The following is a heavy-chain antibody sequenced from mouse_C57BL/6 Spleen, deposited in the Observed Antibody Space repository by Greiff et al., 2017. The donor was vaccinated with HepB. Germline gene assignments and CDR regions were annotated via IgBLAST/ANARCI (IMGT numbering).Heavy chain of an antibody. CDR2: SRNKANDYTT. CDR3: ARDLLWYAMDY. J-gene: IGHJ4*01. V-gene: IGHV7-1*01. Sequence: EVHLVESGGGLVQSGRSLRLSCATSGFTFSDFYMEWVRQAPGKGLEWIAASRNKANDYTTEYSASVKGRFIVSRDTSQSILYLQMNALRAEDTAIYYCARDLLWYAMDYWGQGTSVTVSS. CDR1: GFTFSDFY. D-gene: IGHD2-1*01.